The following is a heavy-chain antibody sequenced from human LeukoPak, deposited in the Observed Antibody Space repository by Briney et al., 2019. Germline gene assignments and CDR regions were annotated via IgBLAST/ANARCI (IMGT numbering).Heavy chain of an antibody. D-gene: IGHD1-26*01. J-gene: IGHJ6*03. Sequence: SETLSLTSTVSGGAISSYYWSWIPQPPGQGLEWIGRIYISGSGSTNYNPSLKSRVTMSVDTSKNQFSLKLSSVTAADTAVYYCARDLPLPREPPYMDVWGKGTTVTISS. CDR3: ARDLPLPREPPYMDV. V-gene: IGHV4-4*07. CDR1: GGAISSYY. CDR2: IYISGSGST.